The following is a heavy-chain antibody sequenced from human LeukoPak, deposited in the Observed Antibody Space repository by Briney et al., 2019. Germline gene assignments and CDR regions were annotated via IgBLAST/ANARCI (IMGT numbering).Heavy chain of an antibody. CDR1: GFSFSSYG. Sequence: PGGSQRLSCEGSGFSFSSYGMSWVRQAPGKGLEWVSSISGSGGSTYFADSVKGRFNISRDNVKNTVYLQMNSLRVEDTAIYYCVKLFLTAAGRGKTWFDLWGQGTLVSVSS. D-gene: IGHD6-13*01. J-gene: IGHJ5*01. CDR3: VKLFLTAAGRGKTWFDL. V-gene: IGHV3-23*01. CDR2: ISGSGGST.